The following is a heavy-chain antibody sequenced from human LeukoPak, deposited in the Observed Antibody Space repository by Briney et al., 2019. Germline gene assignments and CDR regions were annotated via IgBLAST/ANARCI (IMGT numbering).Heavy chain of an antibody. Sequence: ASVKVSCKASGYTFTGYYMQWVRQAPGQGLEWMGWINPNSGGTNYAQKFQGRVTMTRDTSISTAYMELSRLRSDDTAVYYCARDYYDSSGYPDYWYFDLWGRGTLVTVSS. CDR1: GYTFTGYY. D-gene: IGHD3-22*01. CDR2: INPNSGGT. CDR3: ARDYYDSSGYPDYWYFDL. J-gene: IGHJ2*01. V-gene: IGHV1-2*02.